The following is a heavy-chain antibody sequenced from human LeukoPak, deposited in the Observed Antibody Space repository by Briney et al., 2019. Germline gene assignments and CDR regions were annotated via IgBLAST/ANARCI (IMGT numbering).Heavy chain of an antibody. CDR3: ARHLTGSGSPYYYYMDV. V-gene: IGHV5-51*01. CDR1: GYSFTSYW. Sequence: GGSLKISCKGSGYSFTSYWIGWVRQMPGKGLEWMGIIYPGDSDTRYSPSFQGQVTISADKSISTAYLQWSSLKASDTAMYHCARHLTGSGSPYYYYMDVWGKGTTVTVSS. J-gene: IGHJ6*03. D-gene: IGHD3-10*01. CDR2: IYPGDSDT.